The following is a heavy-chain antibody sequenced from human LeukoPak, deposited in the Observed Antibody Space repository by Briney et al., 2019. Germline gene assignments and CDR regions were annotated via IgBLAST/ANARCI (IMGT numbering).Heavy chain of an antibody. Sequence: SETLSLTXAVSGYSISSGYYWGWIRQPPGKGLEWIGSIYHSGSTYYNPSLKSRVTISVDTSKNQFSLKLSSVTAADTAVYYCARRSVSWGAFDIWGQGTMVTVSS. D-gene: IGHD7-27*01. CDR3: ARRSVSWGAFDI. CDR2: IYHSGST. CDR1: GYSISSGYY. V-gene: IGHV4-38-2*01. J-gene: IGHJ3*02.